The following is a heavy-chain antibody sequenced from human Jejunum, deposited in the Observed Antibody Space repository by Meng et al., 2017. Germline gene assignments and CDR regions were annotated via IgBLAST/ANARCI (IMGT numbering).Heavy chain of an antibody. Sequence: QGQRVQSAGEVKEPGASVKVSCKASGYTFTDYYLYWVRQAPGQGLEWMGRINTRTGGTIYTQKFYGRVTMTRDTSISTAYMELSRLRSDDTAVYYCARELISYAFDYWGQGSLVTVSS. D-gene: IGHD1-26*01. CDR2: INTRTGGT. CDR3: ARELISYAFDY. V-gene: IGHV1-2*06. J-gene: IGHJ4*02. CDR1: GYTFTDYY.